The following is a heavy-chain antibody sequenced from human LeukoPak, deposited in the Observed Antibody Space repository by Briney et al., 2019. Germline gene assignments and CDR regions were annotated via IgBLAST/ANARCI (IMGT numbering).Heavy chain of an antibody. CDR3: ARVKSITIFGAGNFDY. CDR1: GYSFTSYW. CDR2: IYPGDSDT. Sequence: GESPKISCKGSGYSFTSYWIGWVRQMPGKGLEWMGIIYPGDSDTRYSPSFQGQVSISADKSISTAYLQWSSLKASDTAMYYCARVKSITIFGAGNFDYWGQGTLVTVSS. V-gene: IGHV5-51*01. D-gene: IGHD3-3*01. J-gene: IGHJ4*02.